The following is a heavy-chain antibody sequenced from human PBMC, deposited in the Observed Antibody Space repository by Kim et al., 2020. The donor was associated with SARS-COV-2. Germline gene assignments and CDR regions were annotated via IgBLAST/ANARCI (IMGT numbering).Heavy chain of an antibody. V-gene: IGHV3-15*01. Sequence: GGSLRLSCAASGFTFRTAWMSWVRQTPGKGLEWVGRIKSGTDGGTADYTAPVKGRFTISRDDSKNMLFLQMNSLKSEDTGVYFCARDTVVGPRGPLDYWGQGILVTASS. CDR1: GFTFRTAW. CDR3: ARDTVVGPRGPLDY. D-gene: IGHD1-26*01. J-gene: IGHJ4*02. CDR2: IKSGTDGGTA.